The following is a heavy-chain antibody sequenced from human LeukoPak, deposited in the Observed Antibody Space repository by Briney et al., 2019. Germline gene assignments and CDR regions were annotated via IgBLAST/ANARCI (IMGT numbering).Heavy chain of an antibody. J-gene: IGHJ4*02. D-gene: IGHD6-19*01. Sequence: WASVKVSCKASGYTLTGYYLHCVRQAPGQGLEWMGWINPNTSATHSAQKFQGRITMTRDPSISTAYMDLSRLRSDDTAVYYCARDRVGSGWPRPYYFEVWGQGTLVTVSS. CDR2: INPNTSAT. CDR3: ARDRVGSGWPRPYYFEV. CDR1: GYTLTGYY. V-gene: IGHV1-2*02.